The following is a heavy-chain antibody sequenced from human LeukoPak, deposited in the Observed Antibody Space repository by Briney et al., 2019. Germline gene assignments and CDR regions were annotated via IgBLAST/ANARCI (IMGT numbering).Heavy chain of an antibody. Sequence: GASVKVSCKASEYTFTSYAMHWVRQAPGQRLEWMGWINVGSGNTQYSQKFQGRVTITRDTSASTAYMELSSLRPEDTAVYYCARDKGIAATEKLNWFDPWGQGTLVTVSS. CDR3: ARDKGIAATEKLNWFDP. J-gene: IGHJ5*02. V-gene: IGHV1-3*01. D-gene: IGHD6-13*01. CDR1: EYTFTSYA. CDR2: INVGSGNT.